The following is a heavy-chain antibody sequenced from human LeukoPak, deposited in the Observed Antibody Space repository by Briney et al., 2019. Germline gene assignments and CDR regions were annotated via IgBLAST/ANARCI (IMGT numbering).Heavy chain of an antibody. CDR2: ISSGSSYT. CDR1: GFTFSSYS. CDR3: ASGYRYVDY. D-gene: IGHD5-12*01. Sequence: PGGSLRLSCAASGFTFSSYSMNWVRQAPGKGLEWVSSISSGSSYTYYADSVKGRFTISRDNTENSLYLQMNSLRAEDTAVYYCASGYRYVDYWGQGTLVTVSS. V-gene: IGHV3-21*01. J-gene: IGHJ4*02.